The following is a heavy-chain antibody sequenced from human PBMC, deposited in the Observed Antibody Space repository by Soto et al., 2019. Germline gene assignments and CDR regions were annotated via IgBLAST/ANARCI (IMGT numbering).Heavy chain of an antibody. V-gene: IGHV3-21*01. CDR1: GFTFSSYS. J-gene: IGHJ4*02. CDR3: ARVPSTVPYYFDY. CDR2: ISSSSSYI. D-gene: IGHD4-17*01. Sequence: NPGGSLRLSCAASGFTFSSYSMNWVRQAPGKGLEWVSSISSSSSYIYYADSVKGRFTISRDNAKNSLYLQMNSLRAEDTAVYYCARVPSTVPYYFDYWGQGTLVTVSS.